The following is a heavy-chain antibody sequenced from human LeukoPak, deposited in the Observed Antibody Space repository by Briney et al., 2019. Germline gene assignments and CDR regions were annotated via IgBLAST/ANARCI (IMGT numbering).Heavy chain of an antibody. D-gene: IGHD5-18*01. CDR1: GFTFSSYS. CDR3: SRRASTGRGHSYGLDY. Sequence: GGSLRLSSAASGFTFSSYSMDWVRQAQGQGLEWVSSISFSGTYNDYADSLKGRLTISRDTARRSLILQMNSLRGEGTAVYYCSRRASTGRGHSYGLDYWGQGTLVTVSS. CDR2: ISFSGTYN. J-gene: IGHJ4*02. V-gene: IGHV3-21*01.